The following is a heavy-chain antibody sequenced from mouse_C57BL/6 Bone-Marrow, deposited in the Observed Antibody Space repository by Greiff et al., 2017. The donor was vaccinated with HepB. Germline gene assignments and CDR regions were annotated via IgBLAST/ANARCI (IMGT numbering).Heavy chain of an antibody. J-gene: IGHJ2*01. CDR2: INPNYGTT. CDR1: GYSFTDYN. V-gene: IGHV1-39*01. D-gene: IGHD1-1*01. Sequence: EVQLQQSGPELVKPGASVKISCKASGYSFTDYNMNWVKQSNGKSLEWIGVINPNYGTTSYNQKFKGKATLTVDPSSNTAYMQLNSLTSEDPAVYYCASYYYDSSPLGYWGQGTTLTGSS. CDR3: ASYYYDSSPLGY.